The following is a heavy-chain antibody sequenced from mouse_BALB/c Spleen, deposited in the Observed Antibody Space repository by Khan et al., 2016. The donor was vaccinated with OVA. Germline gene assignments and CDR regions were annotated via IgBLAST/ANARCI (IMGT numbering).Heavy chain of an antibody. Sequence: QIQLVQSGPELMKPGETVRISCKASGYTFTTAGMQWVQKMPGKGLEWIGWINTHSGVPKYAEDFKGRFAFSLDTSASTAYLQITNLTNEDTATYFCASGYGYGWYFDVWGEGTTVTVSS. D-gene: IGHD2-2*01. CDR3: ASGYGYGWYFDV. J-gene: IGHJ1*01. V-gene: IGHV9-4*02. CDR2: INTHSGVP. CDR1: GYTFTTAG.